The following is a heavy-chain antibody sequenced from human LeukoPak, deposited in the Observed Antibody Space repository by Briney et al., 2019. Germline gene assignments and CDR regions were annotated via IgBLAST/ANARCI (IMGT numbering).Heavy chain of an antibody. CDR3: AKSMRWLQSRYYYYMDV. D-gene: IGHD5-24*01. CDR2: IWYDGSNK. CDR1: GFTFSSYG. J-gene: IGHJ6*03. Sequence: GRSLRLSCAASGFTFSSYGMHWARQAPGKGLEWVAVIWYDGSNKYYADSVKGRFTISRDNSKNTLYLQMNSLRAEDTAVYYCAKSMRWLQSRYYYYMDVWGKGTTVTVSS. V-gene: IGHV3-33*06.